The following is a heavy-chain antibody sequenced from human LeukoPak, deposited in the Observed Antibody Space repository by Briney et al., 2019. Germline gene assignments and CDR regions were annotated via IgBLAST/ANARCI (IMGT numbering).Heavy chain of an antibody. J-gene: IGHJ4*02. V-gene: IGHV4-59*01. D-gene: IGHD6-19*01. CDR1: GDSISPYF. Sequence: PSETLPLTCTVSGDSISPYFWGWLRQPPGKGLEWIGYIYYSGTTNYSPSLKSRVTISVDRSKNQFSLKLNSVTAADTAVYYCARDLKIDHSSGWYSFDYWGQGILVTVSS. CDR3: ARDLKIDHSSGWYSFDY. CDR2: IYYSGTT.